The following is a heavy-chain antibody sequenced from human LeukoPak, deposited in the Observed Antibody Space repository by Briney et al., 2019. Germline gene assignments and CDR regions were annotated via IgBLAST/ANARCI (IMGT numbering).Heavy chain of an antibody. J-gene: IGHJ4*02. CDR2: ITSSGGST. Sequence: GGSLRLSCAASGFTFSSYAMSWVRQAPGKGLEWVSTITSSGGSTFYADSVKGRFTISRDNSKNTLFLQMNSLRAEDTAVYYCAKHRGGSGWAFDYWGQGTLVTVSS. V-gene: IGHV3-23*01. CDR1: GFTFSSYA. D-gene: IGHD6-19*01. CDR3: AKHRGGSGWAFDY.